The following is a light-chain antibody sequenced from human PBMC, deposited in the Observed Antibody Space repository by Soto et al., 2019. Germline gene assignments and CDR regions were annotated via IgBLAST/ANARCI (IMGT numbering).Light chain of an antibody. J-gene: IGKJ2*01. CDR3: QQYGNSRFT. CDR1: QSVSSSS. CDR2: GTS. V-gene: IGKV3-20*01. Sequence: VLTQSPGTLSLSAGDRANLSCRASQSVSSSSFAWYQQKPGQAPRLLIFGTSARATGIPDRFRGSGSGTEFTLTITRLEPEDFALYYCQQYGNSRFTFGRGTKLEIK.